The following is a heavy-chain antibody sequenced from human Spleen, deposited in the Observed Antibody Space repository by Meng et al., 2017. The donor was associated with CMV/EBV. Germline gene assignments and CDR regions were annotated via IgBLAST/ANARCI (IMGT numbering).Heavy chain of an antibody. D-gene: IGHD3-3*01. CDR3: AKVGDDFWSGSSSPKFYFYH. CDR1: FSTYA. Sequence: FSTYAMTWVRQDPGKGLEWISGISGGGANTYYADSVKGRFNNSRDNSKNTLYLQMNSLRAEDTAVYYCAKVGDDFWSGSSSPKFYFYHWGQGTLVTVSS. V-gene: IGHV3-23*01. CDR2: ISGGGANT. J-gene: IGHJ4*02.